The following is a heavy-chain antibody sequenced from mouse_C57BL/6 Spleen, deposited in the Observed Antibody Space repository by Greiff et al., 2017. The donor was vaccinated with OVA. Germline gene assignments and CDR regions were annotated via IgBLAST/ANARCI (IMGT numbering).Heavy chain of an antibody. Sequence: VQLQQSGAELVRPGASVKLSCTASGFNIKDYYMHWVKQRPEQGLEWIGWIDPENGDTEYASKFQGKATITADTSSNTAYLQLSSLTSEYTAVYYCDYYGSSRYAMDYWGQGTSVTVSS. CDR3: DYYGSSRYAMDY. V-gene: IGHV14-4*01. CDR1: GFNIKDYY. J-gene: IGHJ4*01. CDR2: IDPENGDT. D-gene: IGHD1-1*01.